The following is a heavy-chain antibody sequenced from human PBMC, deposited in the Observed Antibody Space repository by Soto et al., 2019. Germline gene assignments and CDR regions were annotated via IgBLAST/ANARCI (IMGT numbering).Heavy chain of an antibody. CDR2: MSGSGGTT. CDR1: GFTFSTYA. Sequence: GGSLRLSCAASGFTFSTYAMSWVRQAPGKGLEWVSGMSGSGGTTYYADSVKGRFTISRDKSKSTLYLQMNSLRAEDTAVYFCAKYPEYSVYDGSYFDYWGQGTLVTVSS. V-gene: IGHV3-23*01. J-gene: IGHJ4*02. D-gene: IGHD5-12*01. CDR3: AKYPEYSVYDGSYFDY.